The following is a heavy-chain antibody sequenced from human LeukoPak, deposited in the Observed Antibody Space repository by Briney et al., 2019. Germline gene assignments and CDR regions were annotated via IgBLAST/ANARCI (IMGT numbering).Heavy chain of an antibody. CDR2: ISSTGSWT. CDR3: ARGWRDFDY. Sequence: GGSLRLSCAASGFTFSVFEMNWVRQAPGKGLEWVSYISSTGSWTFYADSVKGRFTISRDNAKNSLYLQMNSLRDEDTAVYYCARGWRDFDYWGQGTLVTVSS. J-gene: IGHJ4*02. D-gene: IGHD1-1*01. CDR1: GFTFSVFE. V-gene: IGHV3-48*03.